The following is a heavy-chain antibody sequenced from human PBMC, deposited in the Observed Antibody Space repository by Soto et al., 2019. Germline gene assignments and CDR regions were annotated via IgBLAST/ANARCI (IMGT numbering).Heavy chain of an antibody. V-gene: IGHV1-69*01. J-gene: IGHJ4*02. CDR3: ARDGGRNSGGIDY. Sequence: QVQLVQSGAEVKKPGSSVKVSCKASGGTFSSYSINWVRQAPGQGLEWMGEIIPIFGTANYAQKFQGRVTITADESASTVYMELSSMRSEDTAVYYCARDGGRNSGGIDYWGQGPLVTVS. CDR2: IIPIFGTA. D-gene: IGHD1-7*01. CDR1: GGTFSSYS.